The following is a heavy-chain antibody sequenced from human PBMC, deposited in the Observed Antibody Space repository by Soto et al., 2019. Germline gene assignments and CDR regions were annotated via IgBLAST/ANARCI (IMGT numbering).Heavy chain of an antibody. D-gene: IGHD1-26*01. CDR2: INPSNEIT. V-gene: IGHV1-2*02. Sequence: ASVKVSCKTSVYTFSAYYFHWARLTPGRGFQWLGWINPSNEITAFSQFFQGRVTMTRDTSTNTVHMELNRLTSDDTAVYYCMRGGWGDSPIDLWGQGTQLTVS. CDR3: MRGGWGDSPIDL. CDR1: VYTFSAYY. J-gene: IGHJ4*02.